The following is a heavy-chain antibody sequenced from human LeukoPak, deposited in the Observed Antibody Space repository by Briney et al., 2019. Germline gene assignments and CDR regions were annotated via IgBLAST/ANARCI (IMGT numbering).Heavy chain of an antibody. V-gene: IGHV1-18*01. Sequence: ASVKVSCKASGYTFTSYGISWVRQAPGQGLEWMGWISAYNGNTNYAQKLQGRVTMTTDTSTSTAYMELRSLRSDDTAVYYCARDKFAANCSGGSCYSIPAAFDIWGQGTMVTVPS. CDR2: ISAYNGNT. D-gene: IGHD2-15*01. J-gene: IGHJ3*02. CDR1: GYTFTSYG. CDR3: ARDKFAANCSGGSCYSIPAAFDI.